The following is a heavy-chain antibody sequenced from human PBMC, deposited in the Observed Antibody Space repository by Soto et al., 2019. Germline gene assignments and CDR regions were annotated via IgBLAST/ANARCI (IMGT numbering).Heavy chain of an antibody. CDR2: IFYTGTT. Sequence: QLQLQESGPGLVKPSETLSLICTVSSGSISDSDFYWGWIRQPPGKGLEWIGSIFYTGTTYSNPSLGGRVTISIDTSKNQFSLKLTSLTAADTAAYYCARQGLLEYFDYWGQGTLVTVSS. V-gene: IGHV4-39*01. J-gene: IGHJ4*02. CDR1: SGSISDSDFY. D-gene: IGHD1-1*01. CDR3: ARQGLLEYFDY.